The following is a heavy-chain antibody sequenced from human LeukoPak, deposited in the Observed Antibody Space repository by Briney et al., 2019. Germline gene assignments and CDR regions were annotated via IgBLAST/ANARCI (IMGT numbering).Heavy chain of an antibody. CDR2: ISGNSRHT. J-gene: IGHJ4*02. CDR1: GFTFSDYY. CDR3: ARNSSSLAAAGKSDY. Sequence: PGGSLRLSCAASGFTFSDYYMTWIRQAPGKGLEWLSYISGNSRHTDYADSVKGRFITSRDNDKNSLHLQMNGLRVEDTAVYYCARNSSSLAAAGKSDYWGQGTLVTVSS. V-gene: IGHV3-11*06. D-gene: IGHD6-13*01.